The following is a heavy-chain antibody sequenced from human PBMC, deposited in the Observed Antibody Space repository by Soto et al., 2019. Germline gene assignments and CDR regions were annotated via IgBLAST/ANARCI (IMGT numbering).Heavy chain of an antibody. CDR3: ARDHVMTTVTYYYYYYGMDV. D-gene: IGHD4-4*01. J-gene: IGHJ6*02. CDR2: ISAYNGNT. Sequence: ASVKVSCKASGYTFTSYGISWVRQAPGQGLEWTGWISAYNGNTNYAQKLQGRVTMTTDTSTSTAYMELRSLRSDDTAVYYCARDHVMTTVTYYYYYYGMDVWGQGTTVTVSS. V-gene: IGHV1-18*01. CDR1: GYTFTSYG.